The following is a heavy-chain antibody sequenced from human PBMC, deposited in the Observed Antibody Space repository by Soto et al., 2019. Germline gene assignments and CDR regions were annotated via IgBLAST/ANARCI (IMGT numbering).Heavy chain of an antibody. Sequence: SETLSLTCTVSGGSISSGGYYWSWIRQHPGKGLEWIGYIYYSGSTYYNPSLKSRVTISVDTSKNQFSLKMSSVTAADTAVYYGARYYIVVWYFEVWGEGTLVTV. CDR2: IYYSGST. J-gene: IGHJ4*02. CDR1: GGSISSGGYY. V-gene: IGHV4-61*08. D-gene: IGHD6-13*01. CDR3: ARYYIVVWYFEV.